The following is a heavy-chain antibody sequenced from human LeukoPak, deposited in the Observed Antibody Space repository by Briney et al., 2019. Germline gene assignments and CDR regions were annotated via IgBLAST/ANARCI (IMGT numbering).Heavy chain of an antibody. J-gene: IGHJ4*02. CDR2: IWDDGNNK. V-gene: IGHV3-30*02. CDR1: GFSFSNHG. D-gene: IGHD1-26*01. CDR3: AKDIAVGATLATLDY. Sequence: PGGSLRLSCAASGFSFSNHGMHWVRQAPGKRLEWVAVIWDDGNNKRYANSVNGRFTISRDNSENTLYLQMNSLRAEDTALYYCAKDIAVGATLATLDYWGQGTLVTVSS.